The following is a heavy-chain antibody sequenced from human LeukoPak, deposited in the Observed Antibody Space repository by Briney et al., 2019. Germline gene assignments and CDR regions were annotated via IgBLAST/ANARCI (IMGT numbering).Heavy chain of an antibody. CDR3: ARGASPGGVDV. CDR2: IYVNGNT. CDR1: GGPISSYY. J-gene: IGHJ6*02. Sequence: SETLSLTCTVSGGPISSYYWSWIRQPAGKGLEWIGRIYVNGNTAYNPSLKGRVTMSIDTSKNLFSLKLSSVTAADTTVYYCARGASPGGVDVWGQGTTVTVSS. V-gene: IGHV4-4*07.